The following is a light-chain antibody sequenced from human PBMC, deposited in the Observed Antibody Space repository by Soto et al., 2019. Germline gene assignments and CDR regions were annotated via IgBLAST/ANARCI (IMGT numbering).Light chain of an antibody. CDR1: QSVSTG. Sequence: EIVMTQSPATLSVSPGERVTLSCRASQSVSTGLAWYQNKPGQSPRLLISGATTRATGIPARFSGSGSGTDFTLTINNLEPEDFAVYYCQQRTNWPGITFGQGTRLEIK. J-gene: IGKJ5*01. CDR2: GAT. V-gene: IGKV3D-15*01. CDR3: QQRTNWPGIT.